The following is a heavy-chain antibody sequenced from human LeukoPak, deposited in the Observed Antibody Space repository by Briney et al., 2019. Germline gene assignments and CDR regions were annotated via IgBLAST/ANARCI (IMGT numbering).Heavy chain of an antibody. V-gene: IGHV3-9*01. D-gene: IGHD3-22*01. CDR3: AKDRDYDSSGHFDY. J-gene: IGHJ4*02. CDR2: ISCNSGSI. CDR1: GLTFDDYA. Sequence: GGSLRLSCAASGLTFDDYAMHWVRQGPGKGLEWVSGISCNSGSIGYADSVKGRFTISRDNAKTSLYLQMNSLRAEDTALYYCAKDRDYDSSGHFDYWGEGTLVTVSS.